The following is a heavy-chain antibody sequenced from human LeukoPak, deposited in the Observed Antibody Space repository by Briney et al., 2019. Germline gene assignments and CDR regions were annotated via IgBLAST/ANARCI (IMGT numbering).Heavy chain of an antibody. CDR3: YGANAEY. Sequence: GGSLRLSCAASGFTFSSYWMHWVRQAPGKGRVWVSGTNTDGSSTMYADSVKGRFTIARDNAKNTLYLQMNSLRAEDTAVYYCYGANAEYWGQGTLVTVSS. D-gene: IGHD4-23*01. CDR1: GFTFSSYW. V-gene: IGHV3-74*03. CDR2: TNTDGSST. J-gene: IGHJ1*01.